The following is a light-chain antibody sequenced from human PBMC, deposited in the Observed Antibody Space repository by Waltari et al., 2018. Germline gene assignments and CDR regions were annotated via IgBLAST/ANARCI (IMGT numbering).Light chain of an antibody. CDR2: EVS. J-gene: IGLJ1*01. CDR1: SSDVGGYNP. Sequence: QSALTQPASVSGSPGQSITIPCTGTSSDVGGYNPVSWYQQHPGKAPQLMIYEVSNRPSGVSNRFSGSKSGNTASLTISGLQAEDEADYYCSSYTSSNTLLYVFGTGTKVTVL. CDR3: SSYTSSNTLLYV. V-gene: IGLV2-14*01.